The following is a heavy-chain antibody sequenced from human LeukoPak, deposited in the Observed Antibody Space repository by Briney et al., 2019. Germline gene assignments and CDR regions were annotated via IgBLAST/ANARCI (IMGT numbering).Heavy chain of an antibody. CDR1: GYTLTSYG. CDR2: INPNSGGT. Sequence: GASVKVSCKASGYTLTSYGISWVRQAPGQGLEWMGWINPNSGGTNYAEKFQGRVTMTRDTSISTAYMELSRLRSDDTAVYYCATEGPPYGSGKQWGQGTLVTVSS. D-gene: IGHD3-10*01. V-gene: IGHV1-2*02. CDR3: ATEGPPYGSGKQ. J-gene: IGHJ4*02.